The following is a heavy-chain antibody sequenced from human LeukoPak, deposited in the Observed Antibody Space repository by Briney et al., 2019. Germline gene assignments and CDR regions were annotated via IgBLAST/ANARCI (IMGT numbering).Heavy chain of an antibody. CDR3: ARGGNSADY. Sequence: SETLSLTCAVYGGSFSGYYWSWIRQLPGKGLEWIGEINHSGSTNYNPSLKSRVTISVDTSKNQFSLKLSSVTAADTAVYYCARGGNSADYWGQGTLVTVSS. J-gene: IGHJ4*02. CDR2: INHSGST. CDR1: GGSFSGYY. V-gene: IGHV4-34*01. D-gene: IGHD4-23*01.